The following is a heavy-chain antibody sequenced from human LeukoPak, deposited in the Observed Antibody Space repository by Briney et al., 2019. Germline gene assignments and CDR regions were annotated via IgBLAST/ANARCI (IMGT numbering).Heavy chain of an antibody. Sequence: GASVTVTCKASGYTFTGYYMHWVRQAPAQGLEWMGWINPNSGGTNYAQKFQGRVTMTRDTSISTAYMELSRLRSDDTAVYYCAIPYSRNQDAFDIWGQGTMVTISS. CDR2: INPNSGGT. CDR1: GYTFTGYY. V-gene: IGHV1-2*02. CDR3: AIPYSRNQDAFDI. D-gene: IGHD1-14*01. J-gene: IGHJ3*02.